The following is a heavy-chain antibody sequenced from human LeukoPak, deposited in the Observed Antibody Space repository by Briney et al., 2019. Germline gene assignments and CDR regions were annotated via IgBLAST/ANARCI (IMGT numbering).Heavy chain of an antibody. Sequence: GGSLRLSCAASGFFVSNAWMTWVRQAPGKGLEWVGRIRSKTDGGTTDYAAPVKGRFTISGDDSNNTLYLQMNSLKTEDTAVYYCTTGIRGDWGQGTLVTVSS. D-gene: IGHD2/OR15-2a*01. CDR3: TTGIRGD. CDR2: IRSKTDGGTT. CDR1: GFFVSNAW. J-gene: IGHJ4*02. V-gene: IGHV3-15*01.